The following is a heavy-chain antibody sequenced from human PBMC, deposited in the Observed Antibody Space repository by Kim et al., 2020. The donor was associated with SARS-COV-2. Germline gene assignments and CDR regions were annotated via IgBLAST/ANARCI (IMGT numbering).Heavy chain of an antibody. Sequence: SETLSLTCTVSGGSISSSSYYWGWIRQPPGKGREWIGGIYYSGSTYYNPSRKSRVTISVDTSKNQFSLKLTPVTAADTAVYYCARHSLRFLEWANWFDPWGQGTPVTVSS. CDR2: IYYSGST. CDR3: ARHSLRFLEWANWFDP. CDR1: GGSISSSSYY. V-gene: IGHV4-39*01. D-gene: IGHD3-3*01. J-gene: IGHJ5*02.